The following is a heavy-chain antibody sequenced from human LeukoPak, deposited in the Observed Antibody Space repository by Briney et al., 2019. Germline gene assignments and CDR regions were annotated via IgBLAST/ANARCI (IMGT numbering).Heavy chain of an antibody. Sequence: GGSLRLSCAASGFSFRNYWMGWVRQAPGKGLEWVANTKPDGSAEYYADSVRGRFTASRDNANNLLYLQMNGLRAEDTAVYYCARDGGLHTNFDYWGQGTLLTVSS. CDR3: ARDGGLHTNFDY. CDR2: TKPDGSAE. D-gene: IGHD2-15*01. J-gene: IGHJ4*02. CDR1: GFSFRNYW. V-gene: IGHV3-7*01.